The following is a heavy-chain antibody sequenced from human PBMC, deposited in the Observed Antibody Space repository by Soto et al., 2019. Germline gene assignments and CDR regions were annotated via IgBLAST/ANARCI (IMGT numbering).Heavy chain of an antibody. D-gene: IGHD3-9*01. J-gene: IGHJ4*02. CDR1: GGTFSSYA. V-gene: IGHV1-69*13. CDR2: IIPIFGTA. CDR3: ATSGYSGDFDCLPNDY. Sequence: ASVKVSCKASGGTFSSYAISWVRQAPGQGLEWMGGIIPIFGTANYAQKFQGRVTITADESTSTAYMELSSLRSEDTAVYYCATSGYSGDFDCLPNDYWGQGTLVTVSS.